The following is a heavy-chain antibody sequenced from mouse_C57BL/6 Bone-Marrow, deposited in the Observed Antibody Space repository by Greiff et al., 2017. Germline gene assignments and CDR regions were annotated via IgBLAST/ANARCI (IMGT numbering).Heavy chain of an antibody. Sequence: DVHLVESGGGLVKPGGSLKLSCAASGFTFSDYGMHWVRQAPEKGLEWVAYISSGSSTIYYADTVQGRFTISRDTAKNTLFLQMTSLRSEDTAMYYCARPYFDYWGQGTTLTVSS. V-gene: IGHV5-17*01. J-gene: IGHJ2*01. CDR2: ISSGSSTI. CDR1: GFTFSDYG. CDR3: ARPYFDY.